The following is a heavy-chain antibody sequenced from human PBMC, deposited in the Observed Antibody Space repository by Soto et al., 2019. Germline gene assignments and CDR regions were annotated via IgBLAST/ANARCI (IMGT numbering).Heavy chain of an antibody. V-gene: IGHV1-18*01. CDR3: ARVVYYSNSAGDYTMDV. CDR2: IRVYNGNT. J-gene: IGHJ6*02. CDR1: GYTFSSYG. D-gene: IGHD4-4*01. Sequence: AASVKVSCKASGYTFSSYGITWVRQAPGQGLEWLGWIRVYNGNTNSAQKLQGRVTMTTDTSTSTAYMELRSLRSVDTAVYYCARVVYYSNSAGDYTMDVWGQGTTVTVSS.